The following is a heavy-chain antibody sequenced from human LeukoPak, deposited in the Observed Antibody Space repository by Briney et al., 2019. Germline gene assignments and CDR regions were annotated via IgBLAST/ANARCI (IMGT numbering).Heavy chain of an antibody. CDR3: ARDPSSVTLYFFDY. J-gene: IGHJ4*02. V-gene: IGHV1-2*02. CDR1: GYTFRGNY. CDR2: IDANNGDT. Sequence: ASVKISCKASGYTFRGNYIHWLRQAPGQGLEWMGWIDANNGDTKSAQKFQGRVTMSKDTSISTAYMDLSSLSPDDAAVYYCARDPSSVTLYFFDYWGQGTLVTVSS. D-gene: IGHD4-11*01.